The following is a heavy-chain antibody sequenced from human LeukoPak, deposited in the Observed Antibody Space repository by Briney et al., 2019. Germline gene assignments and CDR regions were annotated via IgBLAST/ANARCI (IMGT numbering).Heavy chain of an antibody. CDR2: INPNSGGT. Sequence: ASVKVSCKASGYTFTGYYMHWVRQAPGQGLEWMGWINPNSGGTNYAQKFQGRVTMTRDTSISTAYMELSRLRSDDTAVYYCARVGNWYYGVFDYWGQGTLVTVSS. V-gene: IGHV1-2*02. CDR1: GYTFTGYY. CDR3: ARVGNWYYGVFDY. D-gene: IGHD1-7*01. J-gene: IGHJ4*02.